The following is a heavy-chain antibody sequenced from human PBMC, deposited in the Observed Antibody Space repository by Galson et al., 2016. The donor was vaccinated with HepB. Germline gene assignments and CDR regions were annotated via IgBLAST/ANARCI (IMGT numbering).Heavy chain of an antibody. J-gene: IGHJ4*01. D-gene: IGHD3-10*01. CDR2: IYSGGYT. CDR3: ARVRVQYYFDY. CDR1: GFTVRSNY. Sequence: SLRLSCAASGFTVRSNYMTWVRQAPGQGLEWVSVIYSGGYTYYADSVKGRFTISRDDSKNTVYLQMNSLRAADTAVYYCARVRVQYYFDYWGQGALVTVSS. V-gene: IGHV3-53*01.